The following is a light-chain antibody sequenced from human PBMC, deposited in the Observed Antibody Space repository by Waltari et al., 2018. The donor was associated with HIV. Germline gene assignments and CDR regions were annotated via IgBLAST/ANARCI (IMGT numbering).Light chain of an antibody. CDR1: SSNLVSNT. V-gene: IGLV1-44*01. CDR3: VAWDDSLNGYV. J-gene: IGLJ1*01. CDR2: SHN. Sequence: SVLTQPPSASGTPGPRATTPCSGSSSNLVSNTSNLYQQLPGTAPQLLIYSHNPRPSGVPDRFSGSKSGTSASLAISGLQSEDEADYYCVAWDDSLNGYVFGTGTKVTVL.